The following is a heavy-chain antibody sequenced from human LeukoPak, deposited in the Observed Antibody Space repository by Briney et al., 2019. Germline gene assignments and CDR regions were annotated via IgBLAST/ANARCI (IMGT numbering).Heavy chain of an antibody. CDR2: IIPIFGTA. D-gene: IGHD3-22*01. J-gene: IGHJ4*02. CDR3: ASVLYYYDSSGYYPY. V-gene: IGHV1-69*13. Sequence: ASVKVSCKASGGTFSIYAISWVRQAPGQGLEWMGGIIPIFGTANYAQKFQGRVTITADESTSTAYMELSSLRSEDTAVYYCASVLYYYDSSGYYPYWGQGTLVTVSS. CDR1: GGTFSIYA.